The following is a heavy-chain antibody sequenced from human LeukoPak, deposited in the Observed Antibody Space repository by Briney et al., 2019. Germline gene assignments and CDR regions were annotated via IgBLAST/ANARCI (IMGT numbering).Heavy chain of an antibody. J-gene: IGHJ4*02. Sequence: GGSLRLSCAASGFTFSSYSMNWVRQAPGKGLEWVSSISSSSSYIYYADSVKGRFTISRDNAKNSLYLQMNSLRAEDTAVYYCALMGAWDYGDYGPDYWGQGTLVTVSS. CDR1: GFTFSSYS. CDR2: ISSSSSYI. D-gene: IGHD4-17*01. CDR3: ALMGAWDYGDYGPDY. V-gene: IGHV3-21*01.